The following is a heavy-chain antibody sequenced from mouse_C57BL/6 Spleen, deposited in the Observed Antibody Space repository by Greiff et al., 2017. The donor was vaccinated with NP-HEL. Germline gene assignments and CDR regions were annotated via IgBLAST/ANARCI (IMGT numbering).Heavy chain of an antibody. CDR2: ISDGGSYT. J-gene: IGHJ2*01. V-gene: IGHV5-4*01. Sequence: DVHLVESGGGLVKPGGSLKLSCAASGFTFSSYAMSWVRQTPEKRLEWVATISDGGSYTYYPDNVKGRFTISRDNAKNNLYLQMSHLKSEDTAMYYCARDIYYGSSLYYFDYWGQGTTLTVSS. D-gene: IGHD1-1*01. CDR3: ARDIYYGSSLYYFDY. CDR1: GFTFSSYA.